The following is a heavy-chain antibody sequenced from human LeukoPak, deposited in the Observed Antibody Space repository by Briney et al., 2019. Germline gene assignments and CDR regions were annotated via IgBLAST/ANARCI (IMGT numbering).Heavy chain of an antibody. Sequence: GGSLRLSCAASEFTVSTNYMTWVRQAPGKGLEWVSFIYSGGGTNYADSVKGRFTVSRDNSKNTLYLQMNSLRAEDTAIYYCARGNTDSRKSFDYWGQGTLVTVSS. CDR2: IYSGGGT. CDR3: ARGNTDSRKSFDY. D-gene: IGHD3-22*01. V-gene: IGHV3-53*01. J-gene: IGHJ4*02. CDR1: EFTVSTNY.